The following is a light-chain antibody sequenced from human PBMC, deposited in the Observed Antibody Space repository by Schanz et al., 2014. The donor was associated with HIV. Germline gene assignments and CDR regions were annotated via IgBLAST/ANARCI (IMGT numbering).Light chain of an antibody. V-gene: IGLV2-14*03. Sequence: QSSLTQPASVSGSPGQSITISCTGVSSDTDGYSSVSWYQQHPDKAPKLLIFDVINRPLGISNRFSGSQSGNTASLTISGLQAGDEADYYCASYTTSHTFVFGTGTKLTVL. CDR1: SSDTDGYSS. CDR2: DVI. CDR3: ASYTTSHTFV. J-gene: IGLJ1*01.